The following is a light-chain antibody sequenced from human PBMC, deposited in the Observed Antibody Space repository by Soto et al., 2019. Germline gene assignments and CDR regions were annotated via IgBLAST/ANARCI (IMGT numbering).Light chain of an antibody. CDR1: SSYVGGYNY. V-gene: IGLV2-14*01. CDR3: SSYTSSSTRLYV. Sequence: QSALTQPASVSGSPGQSITISCTGTSSYVGGYNYVSWYQQHPGKAPKLMIYDVSNRPSGVSNCFSGSKSGNTASLTISGLHAEDEVDYYCSSYTSSSTRLYVFGTGTKLTVL. J-gene: IGLJ1*01. CDR2: DVS.